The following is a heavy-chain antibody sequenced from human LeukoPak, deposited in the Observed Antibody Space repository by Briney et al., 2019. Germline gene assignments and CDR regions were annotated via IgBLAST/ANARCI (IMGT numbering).Heavy chain of an antibody. CDR3: ARREYSSSSWAYYFDY. CDR2: INHSGST. V-gene: IGHV4-34*01. CDR1: GGSFSGYY. J-gene: IGHJ4*02. D-gene: IGHD6-6*01. Sequence: SETLSPTCAVYGGSFSGYYWSWIRQPPGKGLEWIGEINHSGSTNYNPSLKSRVTISVDTSKNQFSLKLSSVTAADTAVYYCARREYSSSSWAYYFDYWGQGTLVTVSS.